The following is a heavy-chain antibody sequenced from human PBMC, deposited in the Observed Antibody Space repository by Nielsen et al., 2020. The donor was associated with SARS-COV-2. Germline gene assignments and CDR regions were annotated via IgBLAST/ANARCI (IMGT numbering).Heavy chain of an antibody. CDR3: AKALRLVSNSAY. D-gene: IGHD4-23*01. CDR2: ISGSGGST. J-gene: IGHJ4*02. Sequence: GESLKISCAASGFTFSSYAMSWVRQAPGKGLGWVSAISGSGGSTYYADSVKGRFTISRDNSKNTLYLQMNSLRAEDTAVYYCAKALRLVSNSAYWGQGTLVTVSS. V-gene: IGHV3-23*01. CDR1: GFTFSSYA.